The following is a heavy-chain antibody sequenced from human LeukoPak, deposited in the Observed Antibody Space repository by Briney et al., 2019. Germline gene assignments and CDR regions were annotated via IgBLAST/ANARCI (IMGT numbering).Heavy chain of an antibody. Sequence: GGSLRLSCTASGFTFSGYEMNWVRQAPGKGLEWVSYISRSGSTIYYADSVKGRFTISRDNAKNTLYLQMNSLRAEDTAVYYCARGLYASGWYGPRGLTNWFDPWGQGTLVTVSS. V-gene: IGHV3-48*03. CDR3: ARGLYASGWYGPRGLTNWFDP. CDR1: GFTFSGYE. CDR2: ISRSGSTI. D-gene: IGHD6-19*01. J-gene: IGHJ5*02.